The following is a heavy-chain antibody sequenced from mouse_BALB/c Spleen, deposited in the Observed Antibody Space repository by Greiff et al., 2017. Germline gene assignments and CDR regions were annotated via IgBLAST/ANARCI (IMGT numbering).Heavy chain of an antibody. CDR1: GYSFTGYF. V-gene: IGHV1-20*02. CDR2: INPYNGDT. Sequence: EVQLQQSGAELVKPGASVKISCKASGYSFTGYFMNWVMQSHGKSLEWIGRINPYNGDTFYNQKFKGKATLTVDKSSSTAHMELRSLASEDSAVYYCARGPFLYAMDYWGQGTSVTVSS. J-gene: IGHJ4*01. CDR3: ARGPFLYAMDY.